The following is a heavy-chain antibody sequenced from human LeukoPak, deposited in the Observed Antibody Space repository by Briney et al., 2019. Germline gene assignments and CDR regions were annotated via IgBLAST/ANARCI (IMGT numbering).Heavy chain of an antibody. J-gene: IGHJ5*02. Sequence: ASVKVSCKASGYTFTGYDIHWVRQATGQGLEWMGWMNPNSGSTDYAQKFQGRVTMTRNTSITTAYMELSSLTSEDTAVYFCARSGANWFDPWGQGTQVTVSS. CDR2: MNPNSGST. CDR3: ARSGANWFDP. CDR1: GYTFTGYD. D-gene: IGHD6-25*01. V-gene: IGHV1-8*01.